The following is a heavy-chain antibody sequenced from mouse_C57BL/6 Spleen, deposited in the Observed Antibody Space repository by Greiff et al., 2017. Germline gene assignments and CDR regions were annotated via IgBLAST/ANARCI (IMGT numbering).Heavy chain of an antibody. CDR2: ISSGSSTI. CDR3: ARRWLWYFDV. Sequence: EVKLMESGGGLVKPGGSLKLSCAASGFTFSDYGMHWVRQAPEKGLEWVAYISSGSSTIYYADTVKGRFTMSRDNAKNTLFLQMTSLRSEDTAMYYCARRWLWYFDVWGTGTTVTVSS. CDR1: GFTFSDYG. D-gene: IGHD1-1*02. J-gene: IGHJ1*03. V-gene: IGHV5-17*01.